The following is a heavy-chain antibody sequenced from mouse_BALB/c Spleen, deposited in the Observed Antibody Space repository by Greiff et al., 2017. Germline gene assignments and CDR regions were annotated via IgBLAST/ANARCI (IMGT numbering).Heavy chain of an antibody. Sequence: EVKLVESGGGLVKPGGSLKLSCAASGFTFSDYYMYWVRQTPEKRLEWVATISDGGSYTYYPDSVKGRFTISRDNAKNNLYLQMSSLKSEDTALYYCASLYYEGFAYWGQGTLVTVSA. CDR1: GFTFSDYY. CDR2: ISDGGSYT. V-gene: IGHV5-4*02. J-gene: IGHJ3*01. D-gene: IGHD2-4*01. CDR3: ASLYYEGFAY.